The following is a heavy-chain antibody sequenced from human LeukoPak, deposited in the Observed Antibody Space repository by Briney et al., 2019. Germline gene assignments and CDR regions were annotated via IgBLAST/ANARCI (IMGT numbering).Heavy chain of an antibody. CDR1: VGSISSSNW. CDR3: ARVDYDILTGLDY. J-gene: IGHJ4*02. V-gene: IGHV4-4*02. Sequence: SGSVSLTCAFSVGSISSSNWRSWVRQRPGKGLEGIGEIYHSGSTNYSPSLKSRVTTSVDKSKNQFSLKLSSVTAADTAVYYCARVDYDILTGLDYWGQGTLVTVSS. D-gene: IGHD3-9*01. CDR2: IYHSGST.